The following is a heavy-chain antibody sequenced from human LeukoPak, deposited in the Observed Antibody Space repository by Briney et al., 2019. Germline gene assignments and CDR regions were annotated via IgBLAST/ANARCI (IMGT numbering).Heavy chain of an antibody. J-gene: IGHJ6*02. CDR1: GYTFTSYG. CDR3: AYDSSGLGYYYYGMDV. CDR2: ISAYNGNT. Sequence: ASVKASCKASGYTFTSYGISWVRQAPGQGLEWMGWISAYNGNTNYAQKLQGRVTMTTDTSTSTAYMELRSLRSDDTAVYYCAYDSSGLGYYYYGMDVWGQGTTVTVSS. D-gene: IGHD3-22*01. V-gene: IGHV1-18*01.